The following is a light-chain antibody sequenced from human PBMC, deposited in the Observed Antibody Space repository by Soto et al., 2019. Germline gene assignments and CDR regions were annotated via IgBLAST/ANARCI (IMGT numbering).Light chain of an antibody. CDR3: QQYGSSLIT. J-gene: IGKJ5*01. V-gene: IGKV3-20*01. CDR2: GAS. Sequence: EIFLTQSPATLSLSPGERATISCLASQSVSSYLAWYQQKPGQAPRLLIYGASSRATGIPDRFSGSGSGTDFTLTISRLEPEDFAVYYCQQYGSSLITFGQGTRLEI. CDR1: QSVSSY.